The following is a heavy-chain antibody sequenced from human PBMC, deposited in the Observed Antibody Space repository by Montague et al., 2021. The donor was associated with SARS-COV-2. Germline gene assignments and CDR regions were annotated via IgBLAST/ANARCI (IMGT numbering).Heavy chain of an antibody. CDR1: GYFIGTGYY. CDR3: ARGRVTRAGFDY. Sequence: SETLSLTCSVSGYFIGTGYYWGCIRQSPGEGLEWIVSNYLHGNAYYNPSLNSRVTISLDTSNNQFSLRLTSVTTSDTAVYYCARGRVTRAGFDYWGQGIRVIVSS. V-gene: IGHV4-38-2*02. D-gene: IGHD2-21*02. J-gene: IGHJ4*02. CDR2: NYLHGNA.